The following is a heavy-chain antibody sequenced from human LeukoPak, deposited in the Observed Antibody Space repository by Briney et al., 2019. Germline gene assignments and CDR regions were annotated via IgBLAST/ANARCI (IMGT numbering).Heavy chain of an antibody. J-gene: IGHJ4*02. V-gene: IGHV3-48*02. CDR2: ITSSSSDI. CDR1: GFTFSSYS. Sequence: GGSLRLSCAASGFTFSSYSMNWVRQAPGTGLEWISYITSSSSDISYADSVKGRFTISRDNAKNSLYLQMNSLRDEDTAVYYCARDRDWGFDYWGQGTLLTVSS. CDR3: ARDRDWGFDY. D-gene: IGHD7-27*01.